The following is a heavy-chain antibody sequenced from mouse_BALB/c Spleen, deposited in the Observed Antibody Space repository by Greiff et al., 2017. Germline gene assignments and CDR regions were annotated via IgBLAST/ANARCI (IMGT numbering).Heavy chain of an antibody. V-gene: IGHV5-6-5*01. CDR3: ARGGDNYDDY. CDR1: GFTFSSYA. CDR2: ISSGGST. J-gene: IGHJ2*01. Sequence: EVQVVESGGGLVKPGGSLKLSCAASGFTFSSYAMSWVRQTPEKRLEWVASISSGGSTYYPDSVKGRFTISRDNARNILYLQMSSLRSEDTAMYYCARGGDNYDDYWGQGTTLTVSS.